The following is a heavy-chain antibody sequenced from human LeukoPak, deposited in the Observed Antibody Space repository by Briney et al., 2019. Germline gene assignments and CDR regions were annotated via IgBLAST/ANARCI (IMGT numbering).Heavy chain of an antibody. J-gene: IGHJ6*04. CDR2: ISGRGDST. CDR3: AKDPATVTVDYYGMYV. CDR1: GHSFSHYG. V-gene: IGHV3-23*01. D-gene: IGHD2-21*02. Sequence: GGSLRLSCVPSGHSFSHYGVSWVPQARGKGVEWVSSISGRGDSTYYADSEKGRFTISRDNSKNTLYLQMNSLKVDDTAVYFCAKDPATVTVDYYGMYVWGEGTTVTVTS.